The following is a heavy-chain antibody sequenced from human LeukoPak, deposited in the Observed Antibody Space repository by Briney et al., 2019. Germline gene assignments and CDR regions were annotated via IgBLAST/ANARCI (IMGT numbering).Heavy chain of an antibody. CDR3: ASLMTTVTTGDY. CDR2: IWYDGSNK. V-gene: IGHV3-33*01. Sequence: GSLRLSCAAAGFTFSSYGMHWVRQAPGKGLEWVAVIWYDGSNKYYADSVKGRFTISGDNSKNTLYLQMNSLRAEDTAVYYCASLMTTVTTGDYWGQGTLVTVYS. CDR1: GFTFSSYG. D-gene: IGHD4-17*01. J-gene: IGHJ4*02.